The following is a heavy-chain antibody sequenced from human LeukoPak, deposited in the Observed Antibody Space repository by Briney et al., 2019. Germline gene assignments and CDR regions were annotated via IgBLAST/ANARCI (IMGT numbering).Heavy chain of an antibody. J-gene: IGHJ5*02. Sequence: GGSLRLSCAASGFTFSSYAMHWVRQAPGKGLEWVAVISYDGSNKYYADSVKGRFTISRDNSKNTLYLQMNSLRAEDTAVYYCAKDYYYDSSGHTADWFDPWGQGTLVTVSS. CDR3: AKDYYYDSSGHTADWFDP. CDR2: ISYDGSNK. V-gene: IGHV3-30*04. CDR1: GFTFSSYA. D-gene: IGHD3-22*01.